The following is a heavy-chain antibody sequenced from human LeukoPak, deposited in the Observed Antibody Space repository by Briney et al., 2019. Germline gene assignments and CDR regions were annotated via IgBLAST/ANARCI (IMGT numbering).Heavy chain of an antibody. CDR2: INLSGGNP. J-gene: IGHJ4*02. Sequence: ASVKVSCKASGDTFTKYHMHWVRQAPGQGLQWMGLINLSGGNPLYAQNFQGRVTMTWDTSTSTRYMDLSSLRSEDTAVYFCAIEYTGSSYLDHWGQGTLVTVSS. CDR3: AIEYTGSSYLDH. D-gene: IGHD3-10*01. CDR1: GDTFTKYH. V-gene: IGHV1-46*01.